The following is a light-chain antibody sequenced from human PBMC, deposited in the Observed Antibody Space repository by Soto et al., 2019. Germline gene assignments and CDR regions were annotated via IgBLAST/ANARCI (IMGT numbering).Light chain of an antibody. J-gene: IGKJ5*01. CDR3: LQLNSYPIT. V-gene: IGKV1-9*01. CDR2: AAS. Sequence: DIQMTQSPSSLSASVGDRDTITCRASQTISGYLNWYQQKPGKAPKLLIYAASTLQSGVPSRFSGSRSGTEFTLTISSLQPEDFATYYCLQLNSYPITFGQGTRLEI. CDR1: QTISGY.